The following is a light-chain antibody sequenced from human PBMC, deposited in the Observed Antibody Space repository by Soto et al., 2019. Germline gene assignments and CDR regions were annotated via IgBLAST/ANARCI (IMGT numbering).Light chain of an antibody. CDR1: QSVLSSSNNKNY. Sequence: DIVMTQSPNSLAVSLGERATINCKSSQSVLSSSNNKNYLAWYQQRSGQSPKLLIYWASIRESGVPDRFSGSGSGTDFTLTISSLQAEDVAVYYCQQYYSTPYTFGQGTKLEIK. J-gene: IGKJ2*01. V-gene: IGKV4-1*01. CDR3: QQYYSTPYT. CDR2: WAS.